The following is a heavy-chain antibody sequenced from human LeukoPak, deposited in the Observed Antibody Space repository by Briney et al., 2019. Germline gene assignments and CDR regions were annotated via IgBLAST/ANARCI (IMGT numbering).Heavy chain of an antibody. CDR2: ISAYNGNT. Sequence: ASVKVSCKASGYTFTGYYIHWVRQAPGQGLEWMGWISAYNGNTNYAQKLQGRVTMTTDTSTSTAYMELRSLRSDDTAVYYCARRDGDQPGFDYWGQGTLVTVSS. J-gene: IGHJ4*02. V-gene: IGHV1-18*04. CDR1: GYTFTGYY. D-gene: IGHD4-17*01. CDR3: ARRDGDQPGFDY.